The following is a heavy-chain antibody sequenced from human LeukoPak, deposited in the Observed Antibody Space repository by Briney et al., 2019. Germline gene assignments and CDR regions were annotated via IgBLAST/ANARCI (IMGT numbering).Heavy chain of an antibody. CDR3: ASSPKPVVVTATTSFDP. Sequence: ASVKVSCKASGGTFSSYAISWVRQALGQGLEWMGGIIPIFGTANYAQKFQGRVTITADESTSTAYMELSSLRSEDTAVYYCASSPKPVVVTATTSFDPWGQGTLVTVSS. J-gene: IGHJ5*02. D-gene: IGHD2-21*02. CDR1: GGTFSSYA. CDR2: IIPIFGTA. V-gene: IGHV1-69*13.